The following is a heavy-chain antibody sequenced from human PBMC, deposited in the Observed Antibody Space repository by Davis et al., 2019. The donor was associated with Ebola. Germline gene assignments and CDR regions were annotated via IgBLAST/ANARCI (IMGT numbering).Heavy chain of an antibody. CDR3: ARDASTISGVLNNWFDP. CDR1: GYTLTELS. D-gene: IGHD3-3*01. J-gene: IGHJ5*02. V-gene: IGHV1-24*01. Sequence: ASVKVSCKVSGYTLTELSMHWVRQAPGKGLEWMGGFDPEDGETIYAQKFQGRVTMTEDTSTDTAYMELSRLRSDDTAVYYCARDASTISGVLNNWFDPWGQGTLVTVSS. CDR2: FDPEDGET.